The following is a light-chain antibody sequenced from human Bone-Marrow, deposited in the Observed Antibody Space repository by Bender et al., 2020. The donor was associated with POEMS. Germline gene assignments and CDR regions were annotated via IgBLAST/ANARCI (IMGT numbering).Light chain of an antibody. CDR1: SSDIGRSNH. Sequence: QSALTQPPSASGTPGQSVTISCTGTSSDIGRSNHVSWYQQIPGTAPKLIIFEVTQRPSGVPDRFSASKSGNTASLTVSGLRAEDEADYYCSSFTSSSTLVFGGGTKLTVL. V-gene: IGLV2-18*02. CDR3: SSFTSSSTLV. CDR2: EVT. J-gene: IGLJ3*02.